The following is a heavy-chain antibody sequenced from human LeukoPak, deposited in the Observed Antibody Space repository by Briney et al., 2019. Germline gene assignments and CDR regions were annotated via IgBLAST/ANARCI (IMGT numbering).Heavy chain of an antibody. V-gene: IGHV4-39*01. J-gene: IGHJ5*02. CDR1: GGSISSSSYY. CDR3: ARRWRRYSSGWHQARDNWFDP. CDR2: IYYSGST. D-gene: IGHD6-19*01. Sequence: PSETLSLTCTVSGGSISSSSYYWGWIRQPPGKGLEWIGSIYYSGSTYYNPSLKSRVTISVDTSKNQFSLKLSSVTAADTAVYYCARRWRRYSSGWHQARDNWFDPWGQGTLVTVSS.